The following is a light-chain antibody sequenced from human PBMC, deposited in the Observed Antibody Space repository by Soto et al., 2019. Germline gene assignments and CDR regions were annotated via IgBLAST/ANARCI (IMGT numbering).Light chain of an antibody. J-gene: IGKJ1*01. Sequence: EIVLTQSPGTLSLSPGERGTLSCMASQTVNSNYLACYQRKPGQAPSLLIYGASNSATDIPHRFSGSGSGTVFTLTITRLEPEDFAVYYCQQYCSSPPTFGQGTKVEIK. CDR1: QTVNSNY. CDR2: GAS. V-gene: IGKV3-20*01. CDR3: QQYCSSPPT.